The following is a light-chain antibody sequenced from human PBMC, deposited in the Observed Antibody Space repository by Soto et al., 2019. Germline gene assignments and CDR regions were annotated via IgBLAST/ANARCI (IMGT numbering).Light chain of an antibody. J-gene: IGKJ5*01. CDR2: DAS. Sequence: EIVLTQSPATLSLSPGERATLSCRASQSVSSYLAWYQQKHGKAPSLLIYDASNRATGIPSRFSGSGSGTDFTLTISRLEPEDFAVYYCQQRSNWQFGQGTRLEIK. V-gene: IGKV3-11*01. CDR3: QQRSNWQ. CDR1: QSVSSY.